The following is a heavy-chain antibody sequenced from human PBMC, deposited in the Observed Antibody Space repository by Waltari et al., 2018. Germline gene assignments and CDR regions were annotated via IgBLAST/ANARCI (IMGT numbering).Heavy chain of an antibody. Sequence: QVQLVESGGGVVQPGTSVRLSCAASGFPFSSYGMHWVRQAPGKGLHWVAVISYDGSAKYYADSMHGRFIISRDNSENTLYLQMNSLTAEDTAVYYCAKQESGSYFEYWGQGTLVTVSS. V-gene: IGHV3-30*18. CDR3: AKQESGSYFEY. J-gene: IGHJ4*02. D-gene: IGHD1-26*01. CDR2: ISYDGSAK. CDR1: GFPFSSYG.